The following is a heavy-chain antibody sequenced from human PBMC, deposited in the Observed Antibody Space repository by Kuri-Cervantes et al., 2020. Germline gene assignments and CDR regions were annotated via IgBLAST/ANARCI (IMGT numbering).Heavy chain of an antibody. Sequence: SETLSLTCTVSGGSISSGNYYWSWIRQPAGKGLEWIGYIYYSGSTNYNPSLKSRVTISVDTSKNQFSLKLSSVTAADPAVYYRARVGDGDYVHDWGQGTLVTVSS. J-gene: IGHJ4*02. CDR3: ARVGDGDYVHD. V-gene: IGHV4-61*10. CDR2: IYYSGST. D-gene: IGHD4-17*01. CDR1: GGSISSGNYY.